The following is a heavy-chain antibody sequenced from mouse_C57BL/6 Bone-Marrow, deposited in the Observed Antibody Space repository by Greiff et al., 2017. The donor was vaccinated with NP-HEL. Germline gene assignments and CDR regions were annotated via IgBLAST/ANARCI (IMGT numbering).Heavy chain of an antibody. V-gene: IGHV1-53*01. J-gene: IGHJ3*01. Sequence: VQLQQPGTELVKPGASVKLSCKASGYTFTSYWMHWVKQRPGQGLEWIGNINPSNGGTNYNEKFKSKATLTVDKSSSTAYMQLSSLTSEDSAVYFCAKSDYDGYYRWFAYWGQATLVTVSA. CDR1: GYTFTSYW. D-gene: IGHD2-3*01. CDR3: AKSDYDGYYRWFAY. CDR2: INPSNGGT.